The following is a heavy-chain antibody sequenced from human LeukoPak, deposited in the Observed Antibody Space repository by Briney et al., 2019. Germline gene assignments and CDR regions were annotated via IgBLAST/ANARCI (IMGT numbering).Heavy chain of an antibody. J-gene: IGHJ6*02. V-gene: IGHV1-24*01. CDR2: FDPEDGET. CDR1: GYTLTELS. Sequence: ASVKVSCKVSGYTLTELSMHWVRQAPGKGLEWMGGFDPEDGETIYAQKFQGRVTMTEDTSTDTAYMELSSLRSEDTAVYSCATGFTMVRGRLTRYYYYYYGMDVWGQGTTVTVSS. D-gene: IGHD3-10*01. CDR3: ATGFTMVRGRLTRYYYYYYGMDV.